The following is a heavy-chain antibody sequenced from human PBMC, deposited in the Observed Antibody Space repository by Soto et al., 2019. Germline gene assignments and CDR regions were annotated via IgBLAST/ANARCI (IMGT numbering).Heavy chain of an antibody. CDR2: ISSSSSTI. V-gene: IGHV3-48*01. D-gene: IGHD3-3*01. CDR3: ARDATYYDFWSGYYPNYYYYYYIDV. J-gene: IGHJ6*03. Sequence: GGSLILSCAASGFTFSSYSMNWVRQAPGKGLEWVSYISSSSSTIYYADSVKGRFTISRDNAKNSLYLQMDSLRAEDTAVYYCARDATYYDFWSGYYPNYYYYYYIDVWGKETTVTVSS. CDR1: GFTFSSYS.